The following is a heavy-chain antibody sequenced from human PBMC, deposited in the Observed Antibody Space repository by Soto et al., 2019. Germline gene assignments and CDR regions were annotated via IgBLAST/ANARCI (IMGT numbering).Heavy chain of an antibody. CDR2: ISAYNGNT. D-gene: IGHD2-21*01. CDR1: GYTFTSYG. V-gene: IGHV1-18*01. J-gene: IGHJ4*02. Sequence: QVQLVQSGAEVKKPGASVKVSCKASGYTFTSYGISWVRQAPGQGLEWMGWISAYNGNTKYAQKLQGRVTMTTDTSPSNAYMELRSLRSDEPALVFFARDFYSGAGDHWGPGTLVTVSS. CDR3: ARDFYSGAGDH.